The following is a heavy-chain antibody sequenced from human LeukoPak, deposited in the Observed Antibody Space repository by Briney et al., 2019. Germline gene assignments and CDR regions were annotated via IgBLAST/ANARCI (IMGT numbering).Heavy chain of an antibody. CDR1: GDSISGYY. V-gene: IGHV4-4*07. CDR3: ARENRDYEGSGYHYEY. Sequence: SETLSPTCTVSGDSISGYYWGWIRQPAGKGLEWIGRIYSSGSTNYNPSLNSRVTISVDKSKNQFSLTLSFITAADTAVYYCARENRDYEGSGYHYEYWGQGTLVTVSS. J-gene: IGHJ4*02. CDR2: IYSSGST. D-gene: IGHD3-22*01.